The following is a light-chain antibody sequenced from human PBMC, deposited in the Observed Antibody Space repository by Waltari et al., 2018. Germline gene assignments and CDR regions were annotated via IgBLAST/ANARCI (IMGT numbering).Light chain of an antibody. CDR3: QQYNSFWT. CDR1: QSINSW. J-gene: IGKJ1*01. V-gene: IGKV1-5*03. Sequence: DIQMTQSPSTLSASVGDRVTITCRASQSINSWFAWYQQKPGKAPKLLINKASSLESGVPSRFSGSGSGTEFTLTISSLQPDDFATYYCQQYNSFWTFGQGTKVEIK. CDR2: KAS.